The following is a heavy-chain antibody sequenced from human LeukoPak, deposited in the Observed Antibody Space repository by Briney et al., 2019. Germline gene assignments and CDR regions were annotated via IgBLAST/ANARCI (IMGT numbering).Heavy chain of an antibody. CDR3: AMVGSITTFGVVIHNWCDP. D-gene: IGHD3-3*01. V-gene: IGHV4-34*01. Sequence: SETLSLTCAVYGGSFSGYYWSWIRQPPGKGLEWIGEINHSGSTNYNPSLKSRVTISVDTSKNQFSLKLSSVTAADTAWYYCAMVGSITTFGVVIHNWCDPWRQGTLVTVSS. J-gene: IGHJ5*02. CDR2: INHSGST. CDR1: GGSFSGYY.